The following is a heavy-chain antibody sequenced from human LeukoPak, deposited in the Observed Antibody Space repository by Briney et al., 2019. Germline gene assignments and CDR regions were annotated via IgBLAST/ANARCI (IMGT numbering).Heavy chain of an antibody. CDR3: ARDGGSGWPQYFDY. V-gene: IGHV4-31*03. J-gene: IGHJ4*02. CDR2: IYYSGST. D-gene: IGHD6-19*01. CDR1: GGSISSGGYY. Sequence: SETLSLTCTVSGGSISSGGYYWSWIRQHPGKGLEWIGYIYYSGSTYYNPSLKSRVTISVDTSKNQSSLKLSSVTAADTAVYYCARDGGSGWPQYFDYWGQGTLVTVSS.